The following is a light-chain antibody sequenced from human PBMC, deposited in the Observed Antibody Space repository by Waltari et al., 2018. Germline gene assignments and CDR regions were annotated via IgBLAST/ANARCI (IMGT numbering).Light chain of an antibody. V-gene: IGLV3-1*01. CDR2: QDN. Sequence: SYDLTQPPSVSVSPGQTGTITCSGDKLGDKYVSWYQQKSGQSPALVIYQDNKRPSGIPERFSGSNSGNRATLTISGTQAMDEADYYCQAWDSSTGVFGGGTKLTVL. CDR3: QAWDSSTGV. CDR1: KLGDKY. J-gene: IGLJ3*02.